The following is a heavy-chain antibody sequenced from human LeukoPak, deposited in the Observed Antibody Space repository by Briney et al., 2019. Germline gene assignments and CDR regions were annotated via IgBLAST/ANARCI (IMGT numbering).Heavy chain of an antibody. CDR1: GFSLDDYA. CDR3: GKDIFASDYYDSGGYTLDY. D-gene: IGHD3-22*01. Sequence: PGRCLRLSCAASGFSLDDYAMHWVRQAPGKGLEWVSGISSNSGNIGYADSVKGRFTVSRDNAKNYLYLQMSSLSTEDTALYYCGKDIFASDYYDSGGYTLDYWGQGTLVTVSS. CDR2: ISSNSGNI. V-gene: IGHV3-9*01. J-gene: IGHJ4*02.